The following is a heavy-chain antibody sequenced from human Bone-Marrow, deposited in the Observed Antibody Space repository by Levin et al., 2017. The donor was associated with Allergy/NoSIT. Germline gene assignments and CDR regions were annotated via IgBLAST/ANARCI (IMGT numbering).Heavy chain of an antibody. D-gene: IGHD3-10*02. J-gene: IGHJ4*02. Sequence: SETLSLTCAVYGGSPSGYYWSWVRQSPGKGLEWIGEIHRSGSTTYNPSLKSRVNISVDMSKNQFSLKLSTVTAADTAVYYCATQYVGNGVFDSWGQGTPVTVSS. V-gene: IGHV4-34*01. CDR2: IHRSGST. CDR1: GGSPSGYY. CDR3: ATQYVGNGVFDS.